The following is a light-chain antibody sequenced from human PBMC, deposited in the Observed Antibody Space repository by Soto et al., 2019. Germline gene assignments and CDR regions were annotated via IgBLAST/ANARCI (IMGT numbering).Light chain of an antibody. CDR3: QQYNSLWT. J-gene: IGKJ1*01. CDR2: DAS. CDR1: QSISSW. V-gene: IGKV1-5*01. Sequence: DIQLTQCPSRPAATLGDRAAIRYRASQSISSWLAWYQQKPGKAPKLLIYDASSLESGVPSRFSGSGSGTEITLTISSLQPDDFATYSCQQYNSLWTFGQGTKVDIK.